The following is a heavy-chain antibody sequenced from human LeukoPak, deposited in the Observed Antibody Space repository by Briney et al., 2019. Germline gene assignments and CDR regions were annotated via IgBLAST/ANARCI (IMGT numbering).Heavy chain of an antibody. CDR2: IGASGEST. V-gene: IGHV3-23*01. D-gene: IGHD5-24*01. Sequence: GGSLRLSCAASGFIFSVAAMTWVRQAPGKGLEWVSLIGASGESTYYADSVKGRFTISRDNSKNTLSLQMNSLRVEDTAMYFCAKDIQLSTWGLGTMVTVSS. CDR3: AKDIQLST. CDR1: GFIFSVAA. J-gene: IGHJ3*01.